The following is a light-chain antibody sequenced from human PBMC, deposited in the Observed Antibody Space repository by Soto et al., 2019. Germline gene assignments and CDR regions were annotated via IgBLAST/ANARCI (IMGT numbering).Light chain of an antibody. V-gene: IGLV2-8*01. Sequence: QSALTQPPSASGSPGQSVTISCTGTNNDVGSYNYVSWYQQHPGKAPKLLISEVSKRPSGVPDRFSGSKSGNTASLTVSGLQAEDEADYYCSSYAGSNNVYVFGLGTKVTVL. CDR1: NNDVGSYNY. CDR2: EVS. CDR3: SSYAGSNNVYV. J-gene: IGLJ1*01.